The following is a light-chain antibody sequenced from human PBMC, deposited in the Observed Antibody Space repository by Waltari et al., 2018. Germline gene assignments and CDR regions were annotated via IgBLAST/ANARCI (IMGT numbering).Light chain of an antibody. J-gene: IGLJ2*01. Sequence: QSALTPPASVAGSPGQSITIPCTATTSAVGRYTYVSRYQQHPGQAPKLRMYVVSNRPSGVSNRFSGSKSGNTASLAISGLQAEDEAEYYGSSYTSSSTLGVVFGGGTKLTVL. CDR1: TSAVGRYTY. CDR3: SSYTSSSTLGVV. CDR2: VVS. V-gene: IGLV2-14*03.